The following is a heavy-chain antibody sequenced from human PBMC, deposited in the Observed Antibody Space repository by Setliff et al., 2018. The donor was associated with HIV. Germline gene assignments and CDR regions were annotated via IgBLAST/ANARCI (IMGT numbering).Heavy chain of an antibody. Sequence: SETLSLTCTVSGYSISSGYYWGWIRQPPGKGLEWIGSIYHSGSTYYNPSLKSRVTILVDKSKNEFSLKFNSVTAADTAVYYCVMNGWYSLEYWGQGMLVTVSS. CDR2: IYHSGST. CDR3: VMNGWYSLEY. CDR1: GYSISSGYY. D-gene: IGHD6-19*01. J-gene: IGHJ4*02. V-gene: IGHV4-38-2*02.